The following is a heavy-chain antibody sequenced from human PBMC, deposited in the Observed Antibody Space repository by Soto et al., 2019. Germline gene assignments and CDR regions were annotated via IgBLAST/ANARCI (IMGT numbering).Heavy chain of an antibody. V-gene: IGHV3-30*03. CDR2: ISYDGSNK. Sequence: QVQLVESGGGVVQPGRSLRLSCAASGFPFSSYGMQWVHQAPGKGLEWVAHISYDGSNKHYTDSVKGRFTISRDNSKNMLYLQMSSLRAEDTAVYYCAGGQYYCDYCGQGTRVSVSS. CDR3: AGGQYYCDY. CDR1: GFPFSSYG. D-gene: IGHD2-15*01. J-gene: IGHJ4*02.